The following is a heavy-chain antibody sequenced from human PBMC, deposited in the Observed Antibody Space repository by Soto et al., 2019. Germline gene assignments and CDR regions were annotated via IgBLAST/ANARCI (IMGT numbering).Heavy chain of an antibody. CDR2: IGTAGDT. CDR3: ARGQEVGAHFFDS. D-gene: IGHD2-15*01. J-gene: IGHJ4*02. Sequence: LRLSCEAPGFTFSGFDMHWVRQPTGKGLEWVSTIGTAGDTYYAVSVKGRFTISRDNAKNSLSLQMNSLRAGDTAVYFCARGQEVGAHFFDSWGQGTQVTVSS. V-gene: IGHV3-13*01. CDR1: GFTFSGFD.